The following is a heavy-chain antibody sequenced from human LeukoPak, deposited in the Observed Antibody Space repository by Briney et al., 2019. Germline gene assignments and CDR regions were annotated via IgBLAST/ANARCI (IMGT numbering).Heavy chain of an antibody. CDR2: ISGSGDGT. CDR1: GFTFSSNA. D-gene: IGHD1-14*01. V-gene: IGHV3-23*01. Sequence: GGSLRLSCTTSGFTFSSNAMSWVRQAPGKGLEWVSTISGSGDGTYYVDSVKGRFTISRDNSKNTLSLQMSSLRAEDTAVYYCAKSIINRSYFDSWGQGTLVTVSS. CDR3: AKSIINRSYFDS. J-gene: IGHJ4*02.